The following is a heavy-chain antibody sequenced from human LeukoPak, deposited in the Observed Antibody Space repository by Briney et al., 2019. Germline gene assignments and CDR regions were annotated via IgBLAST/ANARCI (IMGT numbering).Heavy chain of an antibody. CDR1: GFTFSSYS. D-gene: IGHD3-9*01. J-gene: IGHJ4*02. CDR2: ISSSSSTI. Sequence: GGSLRLSCAASGFTFSSYSMNWVRQAPGKGLEWVSYISSSSSTIYYADSVKGRFTISRDNAKNSLYLQMNSLRAEDTAVYYCAKDAKYDILTGPFDYWGQGTLVTVSS. CDR3: AKDAKYDILTGPFDY. V-gene: IGHV3-48*01.